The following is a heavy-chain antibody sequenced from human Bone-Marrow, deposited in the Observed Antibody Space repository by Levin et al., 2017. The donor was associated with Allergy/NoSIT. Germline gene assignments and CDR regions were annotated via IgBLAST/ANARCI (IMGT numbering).Heavy chain of an antibody. CDR1: GFTVSSNY. V-gene: IGHV3-66*04. CDR3: VRDSRSPCPSTWFCDYNYYGLDV. J-gene: IGHJ6*02. Sequence: GGSLRLSCAASGFTVSSNYMSWVRQVPGKGLEWVSIMYSDGTTHYAGSVKGRFTISRESSMNTLSLQMNSLRVEDSGVYYCVRDSRSPCPSTWFCDYNYYGLDVWGQGTTVTVSS. D-gene: IGHD6-13*01. CDR2: MYSDGTT.